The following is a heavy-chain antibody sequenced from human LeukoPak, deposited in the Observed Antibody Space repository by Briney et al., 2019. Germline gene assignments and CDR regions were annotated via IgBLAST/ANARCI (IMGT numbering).Heavy chain of an antibody. Sequence: SETLSLTCTVSGGSISSYYWSWIRQPPGKGLEWIGYIYYSGSTNYNPSLKSRVTISVDTSKNQFSLKLSSVTAADTAVYYCARVYSYGYVGAFDIWGQGTMVTVSS. V-gene: IGHV4-59*01. J-gene: IGHJ3*02. CDR2: IYYSGST. D-gene: IGHD5-18*01. CDR3: ARVYSYGYVGAFDI. CDR1: GGSISSYY.